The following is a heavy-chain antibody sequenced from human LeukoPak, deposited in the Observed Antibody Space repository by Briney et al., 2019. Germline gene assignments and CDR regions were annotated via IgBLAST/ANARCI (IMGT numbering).Heavy chain of an antibody. V-gene: IGHV3-23*01. Sequence: PGGSLRLSCAASGFTFSSYAMSWVRQAPGKGLEWVSAISGSGGSTYYADSVKGRFTISRDNAKNSLYLQMNSLRAEDTAVYYCARALTGDFFDYWGQGTLVTVSS. CDR1: GFTFSSYA. J-gene: IGHJ4*02. CDR2: ISGSGGST. CDR3: ARALTGDFFDY. D-gene: IGHD7-27*01.